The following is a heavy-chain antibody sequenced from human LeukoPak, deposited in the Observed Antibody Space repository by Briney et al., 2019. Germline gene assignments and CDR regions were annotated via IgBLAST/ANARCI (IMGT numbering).Heavy chain of an antibody. CDR3: ARTGPLERWEDAFDI. CDR1: GGSISSGDYY. V-gene: IGHV4-30-4*08. CDR2: IYYSGST. J-gene: IGHJ3*02. Sequence: SESLSLTCTVSGGSISSGDYYWSWIRQPPGKGLEWIGYIYYSGSTYYNPSLKSRVTISVDTSKNQVSLKLSSVTAADTAVYYCARTGPLERWEDAFDIWGQGTMVTVSS. D-gene: IGHD1-26*01.